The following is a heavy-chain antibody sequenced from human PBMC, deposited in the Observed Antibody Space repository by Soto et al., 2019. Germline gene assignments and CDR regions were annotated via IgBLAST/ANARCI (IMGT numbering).Heavy chain of an antibody. V-gene: IGHV5-51*01. CDR2: IYPGDSDT. CDR3: SSPRRYGYKPIAGLDV. CDR1: GYSFTSYW. Sequence: GESLKISCKGSGYSFTSYWIGWVRQMPGKGLEWMGIIYPGDSDTRYSPSFQGQVTISADKSISTAYLQWSSLKASDTAMYYCSSPRRYGYKPIAGLDVWGQGTTVTVSS. D-gene: IGHD5-12*01. J-gene: IGHJ6*02.